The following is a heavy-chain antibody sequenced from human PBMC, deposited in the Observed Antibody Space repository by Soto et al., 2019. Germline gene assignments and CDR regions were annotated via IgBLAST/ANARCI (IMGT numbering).Heavy chain of an antibody. Sequence: SETLSLTCTVSSGSVSSTSYYWSWIRQPPGKGLEWTGYIYYSGNTNYNPSLKSRVTISVDTSKNQFSLKLNYVTAADTAVYYCARGAGGWFDPWGQGTLVTVSS. CDR3: ARGAGGWFDP. CDR2: IYYSGNT. J-gene: IGHJ5*02. V-gene: IGHV4-61*01. D-gene: IGHD3-10*01. CDR1: SGSVSSTSYY.